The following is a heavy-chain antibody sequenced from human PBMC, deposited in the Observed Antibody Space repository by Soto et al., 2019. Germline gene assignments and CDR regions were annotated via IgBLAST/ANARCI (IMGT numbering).Heavy chain of an antibody. D-gene: IGHD1-26*01. CDR1: GYTFTGYY. Sequence: ASVKVSCKASGYTFTGYYMHWVRQAPGQGLEWMGWINPNSGGTNYAQKFQGWVIMTRDTSISTAYMELSRLRSDDTAVYYCARGAGSYSLAYYGMDVWGQGTTVTVSS. V-gene: IGHV1-2*04. CDR2: INPNSGGT. CDR3: ARGAGSYSLAYYGMDV. J-gene: IGHJ6*02.